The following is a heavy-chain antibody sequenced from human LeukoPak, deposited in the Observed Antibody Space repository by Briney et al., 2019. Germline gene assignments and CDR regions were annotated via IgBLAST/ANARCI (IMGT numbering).Heavy chain of an antibody. CDR2: IYNSGNT. CDR3: ARDYIVETGVVAFDI. D-gene: IGHD5-12*01. CDR1: GGSISTYY. Sequence: TSETLSLTCTVSGGSISTYYWNWIRQPAGKGLEWIGHIYNSGNTNYNPSLKGRGTISVDRSRNMFSLKLSPVTAADTAVYYCARDYIVETGVVAFDIWGQGTMVTASS. V-gene: IGHV4-4*07. J-gene: IGHJ3*02.